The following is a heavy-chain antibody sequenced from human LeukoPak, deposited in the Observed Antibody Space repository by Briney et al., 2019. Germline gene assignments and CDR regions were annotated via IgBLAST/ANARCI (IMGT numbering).Heavy chain of an antibody. D-gene: IGHD3-22*01. CDR1: GFTFSGSV. V-gene: IGHV3-73*01. Sequence: GGSLKLSCAASGFTFSGSVHWVRQASGKGLEWVGRIRGKANSYATAYAASVKGRFTISRDDSKNTAYLQMNSLKTEDTAVYYCTSRYYYDSSGYYYLFDYWGQGTLVTVSS. CDR3: TSRYYYDSSGYYYLFDY. J-gene: IGHJ4*02. CDR2: IRGKANSYAT.